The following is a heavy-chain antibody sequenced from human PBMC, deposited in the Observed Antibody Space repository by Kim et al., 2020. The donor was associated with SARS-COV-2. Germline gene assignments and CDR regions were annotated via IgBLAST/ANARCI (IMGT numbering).Heavy chain of an antibody. J-gene: IGHJ6*02. CDR1: GGSISSGDYY. CDR3: AAAAGTKRDYYYGMDV. D-gene: IGHD6-13*01. V-gene: IGHV4-30-4*01. Sequence: SETLSLTCTVSGGSISSGDYYWSWIRQPPGKGLEWIGYIYYSGSTYYNPSLKSRVTISVDTSKNQFSLKLSSVTAADTAVYYCAAAAGTKRDYYYGMDVWGQGTTVTVSS. CDR2: IYYSGST.